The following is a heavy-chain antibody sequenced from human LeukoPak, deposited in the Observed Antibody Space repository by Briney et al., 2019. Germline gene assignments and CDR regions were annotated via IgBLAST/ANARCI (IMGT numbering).Heavy chain of an antibody. D-gene: IGHD3-22*01. CDR1: GFTFDDYA. J-gene: IGHJ4*02. Sequence: GGSLRLSCAASGFTFDDYAMHWVRQAPGKGLEWVSGISWNSGNIGYADSVKGRFTISRDNAKNSLFLQMNSLRAEDTAMYYCVKDKDSSGYLPDYWGQGTLVTVSS. CDR2: ISWNSGNI. CDR3: VKDKDSSGYLPDY. V-gene: IGHV3-9*01.